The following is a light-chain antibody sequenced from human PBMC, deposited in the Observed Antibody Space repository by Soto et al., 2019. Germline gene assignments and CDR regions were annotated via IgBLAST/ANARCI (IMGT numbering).Light chain of an antibody. Sequence: QSALTQPASVSGSPGQSITISCTGTSSDVGSYNLVSWYQQHPGKAPKLMIYEGSKRPSGVSNRFSGSKSGNTASLTISGIQAEDEADYYCCSYAGSSTPYVCGTGTKVTVL. CDR2: EGS. CDR3: CSYAGSSTPYV. CDR1: SSDVGSYNL. V-gene: IGLV2-23*01. J-gene: IGLJ1*01.